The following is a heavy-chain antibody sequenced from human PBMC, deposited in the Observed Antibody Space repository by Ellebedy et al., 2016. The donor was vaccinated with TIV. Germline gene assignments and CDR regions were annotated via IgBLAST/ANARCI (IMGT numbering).Heavy chain of an antibody. CDR1: GYTFTSYG. Sequence: ASVKVSCKASGYTFTSYGISWVRQAPGQGLEWMGWISAYNGNTNYAQKLQGRVTMTTDTSTSTAYMELRSLRSDDTAVYYCATRSMVRGVDYYYYSMDVWGQGTTVTVSS. CDR2: ISAYNGNT. CDR3: ATRSMVRGVDYYYYSMDV. D-gene: IGHD3-10*01. J-gene: IGHJ6*02. V-gene: IGHV1-18*01.